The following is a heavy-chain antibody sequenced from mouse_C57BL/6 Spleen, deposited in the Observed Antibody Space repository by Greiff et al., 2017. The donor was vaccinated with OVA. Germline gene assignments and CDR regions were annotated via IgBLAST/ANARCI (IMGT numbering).Heavy chain of an antibody. D-gene: IGHD2-4*01. CDR3: ARSGYDYDGAWFAY. CDR2: IYPGSGNT. Sequence: QVQLQQSGPELVKPGASVKISCKASGYSFTSYYIHWVKQRPGQGLEWIGWIYPGSGNTKYNEKFKGKATLTADTSSSTAYMQLSSLTSEDSAVDYCARSGYDYDGAWFAYWGQGTLVTVSA. CDR1: GYSFTSYY. J-gene: IGHJ3*01. V-gene: IGHV1-66*01.